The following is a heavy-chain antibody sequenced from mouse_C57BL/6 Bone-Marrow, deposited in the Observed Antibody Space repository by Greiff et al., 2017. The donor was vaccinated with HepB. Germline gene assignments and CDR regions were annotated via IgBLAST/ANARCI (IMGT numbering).Heavy chain of an antibody. CDR2: IYPRSGNT. J-gene: IGHJ1*03. D-gene: IGHD1-1*01. Sequence: QVQLKQSGAELARPGASVKLSCKASGYTFTSYGISWVKQRTGQGLEWIGEIYPRSGNTYYNEKFKGKATLTADKSSSTAYMELRSLTSEDSAVYFCARGIGYGHWYFDVWGTGTTVTVSS. V-gene: IGHV1-81*01. CDR3: ARGIGYGHWYFDV. CDR1: GYTFTSYG.